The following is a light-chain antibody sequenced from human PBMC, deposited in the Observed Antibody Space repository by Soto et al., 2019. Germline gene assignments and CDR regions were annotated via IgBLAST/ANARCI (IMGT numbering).Light chain of an antibody. CDR2: QSS. Sequence: QLTQSPSVLAASVGDRVTITCRASHGISRSIAWYQQKPGKAPHLLIYQSSTLQFGVPSRFGGGGSGTEFTLTISSLRPEDFANDYFQQLVSFPRTFGQGTRVEIQ. CDR3: QQLVSFPRT. CDR1: HGISRS. V-gene: IGKV1-9*01. J-gene: IGKJ1*01.